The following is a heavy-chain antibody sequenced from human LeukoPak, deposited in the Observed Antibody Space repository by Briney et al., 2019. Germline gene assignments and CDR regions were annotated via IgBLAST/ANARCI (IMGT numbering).Heavy chain of an antibody. V-gene: IGHV1-8*02. Sequence: ASVKVSCKASGYTFKNYDINWDRQATGQGLEWLGRMNPNSGNTGFAQKFQDRVSMTRDTSINKAYMELTSLRSGDSAVYSCARATPGGLHGYSFDYWGQGTVVTVYS. J-gene: IGHJ4*02. CDR1: GYTFKNYD. D-gene: IGHD5-24*01. CDR3: ARATPGGLHGYSFDY. CDR2: MNPNSGNT.